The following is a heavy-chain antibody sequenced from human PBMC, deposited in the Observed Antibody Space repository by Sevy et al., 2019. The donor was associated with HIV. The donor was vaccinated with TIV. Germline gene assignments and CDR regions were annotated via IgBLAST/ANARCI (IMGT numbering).Heavy chain of an antibody. V-gene: IGHV3-33*01. CDR3: ARDYSRGTTASFDY. D-gene: IGHD1-7*01. CDR1: GFTFSSYG. Sequence: GGSLRLSCAASGFTFSSYGMNWVRQAPGKGLEWVAVIWCGGGSKYYADSVKGRFTISRDSSKNTLYLQMNSLRVEDTAVYYCARDYSRGTTASFDYWGQGALVTVSS. J-gene: IGHJ4*02. CDR2: IWCGGGSK.